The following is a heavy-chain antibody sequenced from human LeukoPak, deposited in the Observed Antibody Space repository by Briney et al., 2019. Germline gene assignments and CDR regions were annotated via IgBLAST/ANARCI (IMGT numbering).Heavy chain of an antibody. CDR3: ARDGDYYDSSGYYFDY. CDR2: IWYDGSNK. CDR1: GFTFSSYG. D-gene: IGHD3-22*01. J-gene: IGHJ4*02. V-gene: IGHV3-33*01. Sequence: GGSLRISCAASGFTFSSYGMHWVRQAPGKGLEWVAVIWYDGSNKYYADSVKGRFTISRDNSKNTLYLQMNSLRAEDTAVYYCARDGDYYDSSGYYFDYWGQGTLVTVSS.